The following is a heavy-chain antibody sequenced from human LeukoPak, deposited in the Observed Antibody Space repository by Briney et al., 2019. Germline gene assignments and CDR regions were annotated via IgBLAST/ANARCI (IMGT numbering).Heavy chain of an antibody. Sequence: GGSLRLSCAASGFTFSSYAMSWVRQAPGKGLEWVSAISGSGGSTYYADSVKGRFTISRDNSKNTLYLQMNSLRAEDTAVYYCAKSGRITMIVVVITSFDYWGQGTLVTVSS. CDR2: ISGSGGST. D-gene: IGHD3-22*01. J-gene: IGHJ4*02. V-gene: IGHV3-23*01. CDR3: AKSGRITMIVVVITSFDY. CDR1: GFTFSSYA.